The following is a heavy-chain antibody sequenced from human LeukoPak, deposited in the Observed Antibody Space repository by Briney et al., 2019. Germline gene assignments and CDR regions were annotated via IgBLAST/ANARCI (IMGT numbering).Heavy chain of an antibody. V-gene: IGHV3-9*01. CDR2: ISWNSGSI. J-gene: IGHJ4*02. Sequence: GGSLRLSCAASGFTFDDYAMHWVRQALGKGLEWVSGISWNSGSIGYADSVKGRFTISRDNAKNSLYLQMNSLRAEDTALYYCAKDWGGNYGFFDYWGQGTLVTVSS. CDR3: AKDWGGNYGFFDY. D-gene: IGHD3-10*01. CDR1: GFTFDDYA.